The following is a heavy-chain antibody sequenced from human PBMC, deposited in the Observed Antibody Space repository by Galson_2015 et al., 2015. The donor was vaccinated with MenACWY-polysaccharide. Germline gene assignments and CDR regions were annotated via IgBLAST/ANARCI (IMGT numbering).Heavy chain of an antibody. CDR2: IKQSGSDK. Sequence: SLRLSCAASGFPFSDSWMTWIRQAPGKGLEWVATIKQSGSDKYYVDSVKGRFAISRDNAKNSVFLQMNSLGAEDTAVYYCAKNDISTGHSDWYFDLWGRGTLVTVS. CDR3: AKNDISTGHSDWYFDL. D-gene: IGHD3-9*01. V-gene: IGHV3-7*01. CDR1: GFPFSDSW. J-gene: IGHJ2*01.